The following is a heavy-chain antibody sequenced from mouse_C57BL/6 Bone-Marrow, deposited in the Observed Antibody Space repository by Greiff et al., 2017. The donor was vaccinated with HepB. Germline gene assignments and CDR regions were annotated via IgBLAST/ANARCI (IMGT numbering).Heavy chain of an antibody. Sequence: EVNVVESGGGLVQPGGSLILSCAASGFTFTDYYMSWVRQPPGKALEWLGFIRNKANGYTTEYSASVKGRFTISRDNSQSILYLQMNALRAEDSATYYCARSLYDYEYFDYWGQGTTLTVSS. CDR2: IRNKANGYTT. J-gene: IGHJ2*01. V-gene: IGHV7-3*01. D-gene: IGHD2-4*01. CDR1: GFTFTDYY. CDR3: ARSLYDYEYFDY.